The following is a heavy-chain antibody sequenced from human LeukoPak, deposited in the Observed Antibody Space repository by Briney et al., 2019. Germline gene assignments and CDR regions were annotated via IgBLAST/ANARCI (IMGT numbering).Heavy chain of an antibody. CDR3: ARREQWLVLAR. Sequence: PSETLSLTCTVSGGSISSCSYYWGWIRQPPGKGLEWIGSIYYSGSTYYNPSLKSRVTISVDSSKNQFSLKLSSVTAADTAVYYCARREQWLVLARWGQGTLVTVSS. V-gene: IGHV4-39*01. D-gene: IGHD6-19*01. CDR2: IYYSGST. J-gene: IGHJ4*02. CDR1: GGSISSCSYY.